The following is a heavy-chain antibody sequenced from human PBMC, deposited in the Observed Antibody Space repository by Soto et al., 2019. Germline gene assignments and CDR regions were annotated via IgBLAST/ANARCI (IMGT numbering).Heavy chain of an antibody. CDR3: ARGIRIAARHPYRYYFDS. V-gene: IGHV1-8*01. J-gene: IGHJ4*02. Sequence: ASVKVSCKASGYTFTNYDINWVRQATGQGLEWMGWMNPNSGNTGYTQKFQGRVTLTRNTSISTAYMELTSLRSEDTAVYYCARGIRIAARHPYRYYFDSWGQRTLVIVSS. D-gene: IGHD6-6*01. CDR1: GYTFTNYD. CDR2: MNPNSGNT.